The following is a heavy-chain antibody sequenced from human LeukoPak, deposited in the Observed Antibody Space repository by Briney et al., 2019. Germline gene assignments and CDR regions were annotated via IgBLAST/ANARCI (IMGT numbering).Heavy chain of an antibody. D-gene: IGHD6-19*01. Sequence: QPGGSLRLPCAASGFTFSSYAMSWVRQAPGKGLEWVSAISGSGGSTYYADSVKGRFTISRDNSKNTLYLQMNSLRAEDTAVYYCAKSSFSLGYSSGRFDYWGQGTLVTVSS. CDR3: AKSSFSLGYSSGRFDY. CDR2: ISGSGGST. J-gene: IGHJ4*02. V-gene: IGHV3-23*01. CDR1: GFTFSSYA.